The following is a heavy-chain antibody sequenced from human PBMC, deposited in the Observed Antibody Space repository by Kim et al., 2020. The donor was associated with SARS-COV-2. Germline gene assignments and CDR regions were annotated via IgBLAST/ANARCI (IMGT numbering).Heavy chain of an antibody. D-gene: IGHD3-22*01. Sequence: YYADSVKGRFTISRDNSKNTLYLQMNSLRAEDTAVYYCAAYYDSSGYYYWGQGTLVTVSS. CDR3: AAYYDSSGYYY. V-gene: IGHV3-33*01. J-gene: IGHJ4*02.